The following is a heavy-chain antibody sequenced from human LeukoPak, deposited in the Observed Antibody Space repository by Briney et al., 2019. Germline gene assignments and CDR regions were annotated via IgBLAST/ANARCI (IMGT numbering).Heavy chain of an antibody. D-gene: IGHD2-15*01. CDR3: AEGSPLGYCSGGSCYPRY. CDR2: ISGSGGST. CDR1: GFTFSSYA. Sequence: PGASLRLSCAASGFTFSSYAMTWVRQAPGKGLEWVSVISGSGGSTYYADSVKGRFTVSRDNSKNTLYLQMSRLRAEDTAVYYCAEGSPLGYCSGGSCYPRYWGQGTLVTVSS. V-gene: IGHV3-23*01. J-gene: IGHJ4*02.